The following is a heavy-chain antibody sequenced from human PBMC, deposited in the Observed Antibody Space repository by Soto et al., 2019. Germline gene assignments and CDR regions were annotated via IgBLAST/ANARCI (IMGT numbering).Heavy chain of an antibody. D-gene: IGHD3-22*01. Sequence: ASVKVSCKSSGYTFTSYCISWVRQAPGQGLEWMGWISAYNGNTNYAQKLQGRVTMTTDTSTSTAYMELRSLRSDDTAVYYCARDREYYDSSGYPDAFDIWGQGTMVTVSS. CDR2: ISAYNGNT. CDR3: ARDREYYDSSGYPDAFDI. J-gene: IGHJ3*02. V-gene: IGHV1-18*04. CDR1: GYTFTSYC.